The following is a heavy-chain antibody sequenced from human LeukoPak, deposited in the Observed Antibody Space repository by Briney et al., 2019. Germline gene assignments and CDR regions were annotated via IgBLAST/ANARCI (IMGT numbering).Heavy chain of an antibody. Sequence: PSETLSLTCTVSGGSISSGGYYWSWIRQHPGKGLEWIGYIYYSGSTYYNPSLKSRVTISVDTSKNQFSLKLSSVTAADTVVYYCARASDSSGSGFFDYWGQGTLVTVSS. J-gene: IGHJ4*02. V-gene: IGHV4-31*03. CDR1: GGSISSGGYY. D-gene: IGHD3-22*01. CDR2: IYYSGST. CDR3: ARASDSSGSGFFDY.